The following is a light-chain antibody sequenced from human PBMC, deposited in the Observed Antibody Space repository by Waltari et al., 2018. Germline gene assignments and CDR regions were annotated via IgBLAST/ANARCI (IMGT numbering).Light chain of an antibody. J-gene: IGLJ2*01. Sequence: SVLTPPPSVSAASGQKVTIPCSGSSPNIANNYVTRYQQFPGTAPKLPIYENDKRPSGIPGRFSGSKSGTSATLDIHGLQTGDEADYYCGTWDSRMSVAGLGGGTKVTVL. CDR3: GTWDSRMSVAG. CDR2: END. CDR1: SPNIANNY. V-gene: IGLV1-51*01.